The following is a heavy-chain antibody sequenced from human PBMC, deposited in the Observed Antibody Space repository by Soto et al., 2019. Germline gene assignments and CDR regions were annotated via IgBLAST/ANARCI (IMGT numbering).Heavy chain of an antibody. J-gene: IGHJ4*02. CDR3: ARGAERYYGSGSYSIYDY. V-gene: IGHV4-31*03. CDR2: IYYSGST. Sequence: SETLSLTCTVSGGSISSGGYYWSWIRQHPGKGLEWIGYIYYSGSTYYNPSLKSRVTISVDTSKNQFSLKLSSVTAADTAVYYCARGAERYYGSGSYSIYDYWGQGTLVTVSS. CDR1: GGSISSGGYY. D-gene: IGHD3-10*01.